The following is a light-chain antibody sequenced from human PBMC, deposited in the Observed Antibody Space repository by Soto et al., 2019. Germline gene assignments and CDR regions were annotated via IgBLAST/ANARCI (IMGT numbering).Light chain of an antibody. CDR1: SSDVGGYDY. Sequence: QSVLTQPASVSGSPGQSITISCTGTSSDVGGYDYVSWYQLHPGKAPKLMIFEVSNRPSGVSYRFSGSKSDNTASLTISGLQAEDEADYFCSSYSISTAYLFGTGTKATVL. CDR3: SSYSISTAYL. J-gene: IGLJ1*01. V-gene: IGLV2-14*01. CDR2: EVS.